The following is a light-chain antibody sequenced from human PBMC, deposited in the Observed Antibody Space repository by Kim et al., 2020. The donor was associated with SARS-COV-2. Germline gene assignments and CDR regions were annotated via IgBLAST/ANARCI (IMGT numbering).Light chain of an antibody. V-gene: IGKV1-9*01. CDR3: QRLNSYPLT. J-gene: IGKJ4*01. Sequence: ASVGDRVTITYRASQGISSYLAWYQQKPGQAPKLLIHAASTLQTGVPSRFSGSGSGTEFTLTISSLQPEDFATYYCQRLNSYPLTFGGGTKVEIK. CDR1: QGISSY. CDR2: AAS.